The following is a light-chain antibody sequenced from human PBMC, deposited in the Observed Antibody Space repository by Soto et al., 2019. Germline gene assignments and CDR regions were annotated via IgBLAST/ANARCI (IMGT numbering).Light chain of an antibody. CDR3: QQHSKFPLT. CDR2: DAS. V-gene: IGKV1-5*01. CDR1: QSVGSC. Sequence: DIQMTQSPPTLSASAGDTVSITCRASQSVGSCVAWYQQNPGKVPKLLIYDASTLGSGVPSRFSGSGSGTEFTLTINSVQADDFATYYCQQHSKFPLTFGGGTKVEIK. J-gene: IGKJ4*02.